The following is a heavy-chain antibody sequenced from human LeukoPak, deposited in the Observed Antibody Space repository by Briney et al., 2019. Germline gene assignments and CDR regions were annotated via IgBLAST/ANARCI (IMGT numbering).Heavy chain of an antibody. CDR3: ANQYSSGWYEVDY. CDR2: ISGSGGST. CDR1: GFTFSSYA. D-gene: IGHD6-19*01. V-gene: IGHV3-23*01. J-gene: IGHJ4*02. Sequence: HAGGSLRLSCAASGFTFSSYAMSWVRQAPGKGLEWVSAISGSGGSTYYADSVKGRFTISRDNSKNTLYLQMNSLRAEDTAVYYCANQYSSGWYEVDYWGQGTLVTVSS.